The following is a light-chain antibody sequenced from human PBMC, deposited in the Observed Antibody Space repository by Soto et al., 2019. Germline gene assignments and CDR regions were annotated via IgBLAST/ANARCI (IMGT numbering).Light chain of an antibody. J-gene: IGKJ5*01. V-gene: IGKV1-12*01. CDR1: EDINSR. CDR3: QQADSFPIT. Sequence: EIQMTQSPSSVSASVGDRVTISSQASEDINSRLAWYQQKPGNAPKVLIYAAFILQSGVPSRFSGYGSGTDFTLSISSLQPEDFATYYCQQADSFPITFGQGTRLEIK. CDR2: AAF.